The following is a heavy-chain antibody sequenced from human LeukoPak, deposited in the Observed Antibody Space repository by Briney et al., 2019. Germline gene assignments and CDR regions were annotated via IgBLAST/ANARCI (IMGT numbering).Heavy chain of an antibody. J-gene: IGHJ5*02. D-gene: IGHD1-26*01. CDR3: FLGSRNLRNWFDP. Sequence: PGGSLRLSCAASGFTFSSYAMHWVRQAPGKGLEWVAVISYDGSNKYYADSVKGRFTISRDNSKNTLYLQMNSLRAEDTAVYYCFLGSRNLRNWFDPWGQGTLVTVSS. CDR1: GFTFSSYA. V-gene: IGHV3-30-3*01. CDR2: ISYDGSNK.